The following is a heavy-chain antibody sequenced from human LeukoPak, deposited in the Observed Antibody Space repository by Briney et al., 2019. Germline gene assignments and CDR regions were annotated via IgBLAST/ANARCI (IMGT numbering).Heavy chain of an antibody. CDR2: IYDSETT. Sequence: SETLSLTCTVSGGSISSSYWSWIRQPPGKGLEWIASIYDSETTKYNPSLRSRATISSDASKNQFSLKLSSVTAADTAVYYCARQAYSSGWYTAAYWGQGTLVTVSS. J-gene: IGHJ4*02. CDR1: GGSISSSY. D-gene: IGHD6-19*01. CDR3: ARQAYSSGWYTAAY. V-gene: IGHV4-59*08.